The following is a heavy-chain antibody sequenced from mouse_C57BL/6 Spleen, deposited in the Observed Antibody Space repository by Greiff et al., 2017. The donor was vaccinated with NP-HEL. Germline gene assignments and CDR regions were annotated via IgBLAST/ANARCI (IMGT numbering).Heavy chain of an antibody. CDR3: ARAYYSNYLAY. V-gene: IGHV14-2*01. J-gene: IGHJ3*01. CDR2: IDPEDGET. CDR1: GFNIKDYY. Sequence: EVQVVESGAELVKPGASVKLSCTASGFNIKDYYMHWVKQRTEQGLEWIGRIDPEDGETKYAPKFQGKATIAADTSSNTAYLQISRLTAEDTAVYDCARAYYSNYLAYWGQGTLVTVSA. D-gene: IGHD2-5*01.